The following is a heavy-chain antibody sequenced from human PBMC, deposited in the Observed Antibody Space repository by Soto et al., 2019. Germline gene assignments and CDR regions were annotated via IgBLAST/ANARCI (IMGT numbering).Heavy chain of an antibody. CDR2: ISGSGGST. CDR3: AKDRDIVVVPAAPGWFDP. V-gene: IGHV3-23*01. D-gene: IGHD2-2*01. J-gene: IGHJ5*02. CDR1: GFTFSSYA. Sequence: GGSLRLSCAASGFTFSSYAMSWVRQAPGKGLEWVSAISGSGGSTYYADSVKGRFTISRDNSKNTLYLQMNSLRAEDTAVYYCAKDRDIVVVPAAPGWFDPWGQGTLVTVSS.